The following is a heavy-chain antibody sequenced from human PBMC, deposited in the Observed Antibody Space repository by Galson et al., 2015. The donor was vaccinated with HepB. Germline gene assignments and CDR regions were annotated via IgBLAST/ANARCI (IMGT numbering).Heavy chain of an antibody. D-gene: IGHD3-10*02. J-gene: IGHJ4*02. CDR2: MSLDGWNN. Sequence: SLRLSCAASGFTFSDSAMHWVRQAPGKGLEWVAVMSLDGWNNKYAASVKGRFNVSRANSKNIIYLQLTGLRVEDTAVYYCVTDSNKKVYSEDYFQFWGQGTLVTVAS. V-gene: IGHV3-30*03. CDR1: GFTFSDSA. CDR3: VTDSNKKVYSEDYFQF.